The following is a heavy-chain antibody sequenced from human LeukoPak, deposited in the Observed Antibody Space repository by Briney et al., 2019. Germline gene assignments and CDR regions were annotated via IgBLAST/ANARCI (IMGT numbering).Heavy chain of an antibody. CDR3: ARDDSGYDYSFDY. J-gene: IGHJ4*02. Sequence: SQTLSLTCAISGDSVSSNSSNWNWTRQSPSRGLEWLGWIYYRSKWYNDYAVSVKSRITINPDTSKNQYSLQLNSVTPEDTAVYYCARDDSGYDYSFDYLGQGNLVTVSS. V-gene: IGHV6-1*01. D-gene: IGHD5-12*01. CDR2: IYYRSKWYN. CDR1: GDSVSSNSSN.